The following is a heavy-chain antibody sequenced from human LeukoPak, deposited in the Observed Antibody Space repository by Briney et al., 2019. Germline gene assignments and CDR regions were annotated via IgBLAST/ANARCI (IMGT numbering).Heavy chain of an antibody. CDR2: ISYDGSNK. D-gene: IGHD6-19*01. V-gene: IGHV3-30*04. J-gene: IGHJ4*02. Sequence: GGSLRLSCAASGFTFSSYAMHWVRQAPGKGLEWVAVISYDGSNKYYADSVKGRFTISRDNSKNTLYLQMNSLRAEDTAVYCCARDTLNTEQWLVPPVHSLAYYFDYWGQGTLVTVSS. CDR1: GFTFSSYA. CDR3: ARDTLNTEQWLVPPVHSLAYYFDY.